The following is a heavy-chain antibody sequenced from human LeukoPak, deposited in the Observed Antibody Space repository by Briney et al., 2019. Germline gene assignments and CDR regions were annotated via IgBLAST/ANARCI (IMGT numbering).Heavy chain of an antibody. D-gene: IGHD4/OR15-4a*01. V-gene: IGHV4-59*01. CDR2: IYYSGST. J-gene: IGHJ4*02. CDR3: ARVGTMATEDY. Sequence: SETLSLTCTVSGGSIRSYYWTWIRQPPGKGLEWIGYIYYSGSTNYNPSLKSRVTISVDPSKNQISLKVSSETAADTAVYYCARVGTMATEDYWGQGTLVTVSS. CDR1: GGSIRSYY.